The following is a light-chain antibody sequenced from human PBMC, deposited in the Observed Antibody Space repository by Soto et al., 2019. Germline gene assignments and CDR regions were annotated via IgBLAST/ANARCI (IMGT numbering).Light chain of an antibody. V-gene: IGKV1-27*01. Sequence: DVQMTQSPSSLSASAGDRVTITCRASQGIHNALAWYQQNPGKPPKLLMYAASTVQPEVPSRFSASGYGTAFTFSISSLQPEDVATYYCQKYDSVLRIFGGGNPVAIK. CDR3: QKYDSVLRI. J-gene: IGKJ4*01. CDR1: QGIHNA. CDR2: AAS.